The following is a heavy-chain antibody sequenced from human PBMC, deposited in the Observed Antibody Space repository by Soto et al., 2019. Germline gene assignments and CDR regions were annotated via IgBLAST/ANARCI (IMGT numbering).Heavy chain of an antibody. J-gene: IGHJ4*02. V-gene: IGHV6-1*01. CDR2: TYYRSKWYN. CDR1: GDSVSSNSAA. CDR3: ARASKRITIFGVALLHYFDY. Sequence: SQTLSLTCAISGDSVSSNSAAWNWIRQSPSRGLEWLGRTYYRSKWYNDYAVSVKSRITINPDTSKNQFSLQLNSVTPEDTAVYYSARASKRITIFGVALLHYFDYWGQGTLVTVSS. D-gene: IGHD3-3*01.